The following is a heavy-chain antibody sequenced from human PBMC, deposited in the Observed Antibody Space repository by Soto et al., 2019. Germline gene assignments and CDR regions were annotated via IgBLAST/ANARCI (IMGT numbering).Heavy chain of an antibody. V-gene: IGHV4-34*01. CDR1: GGSFSGYY. CDR3: GRKGSSWYNWFDP. CDR2: INHSGST. J-gene: IGHJ5*02. D-gene: IGHD6-13*01. Sequence: SETLSLTCAVYGGSFSGYYWSWIRQPPGKGLEWIGEINHSGSTNYNPSLKSRVTISVDTSKNQFSLKLSSVTAADTAVYYCGRKGSSWYNWFDPWGQGTLVTVSS.